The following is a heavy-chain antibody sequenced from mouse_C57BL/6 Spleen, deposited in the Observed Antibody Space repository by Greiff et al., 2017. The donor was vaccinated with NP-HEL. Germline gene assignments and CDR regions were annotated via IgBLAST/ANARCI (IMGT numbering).Heavy chain of an antibody. Sequence: VQLQQSGPELVKPGASVKMSCKASGYTFTDYNMHWVKQSHGKSLEWIGYINPNNGGTSYNQKFKGKATLTVNKSSSTAYMELRSLTSEDSAVYYCARGYYGSKTRDWYFDVWGTGTTVTVSS. D-gene: IGHD1-1*01. CDR3: ARGYYGSKTRDWYFDV. CDR1: GYTFTDYN. V-gene: IGHV1-22*01. CDR2: INPNNGGT. J-gene: IGHJ1*03.